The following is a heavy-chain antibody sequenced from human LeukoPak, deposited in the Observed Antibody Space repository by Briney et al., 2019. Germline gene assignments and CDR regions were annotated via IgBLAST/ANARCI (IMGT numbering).Heavy chain of an antibody. CDR2: IKQDGSEK. Sequence: PGGSLRLSCAASGFTFSMYWMSWVRQAPGKGLEWVANIKQDGSEKYYVDSVKGRFTISRDNAKNSLYLQMNSLRAEDTALYYCAKLQWYDSSGATYDAFDIWGQGTMVTVSS. V-gene: IGHV3-7*03. CDR1: GFTFSMYW. CDR3: AKLQWYDSSGATYDAFDI. J-gene: IGHJ3*02. D-gene: IGHD3-22*01.